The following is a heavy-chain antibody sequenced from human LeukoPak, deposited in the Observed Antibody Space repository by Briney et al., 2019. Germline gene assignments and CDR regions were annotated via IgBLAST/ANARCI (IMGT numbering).Heavy chain of an antibody. J-gene: IGHJ4*02. CDR1: GYGFTTYW. D-gene: IGHD2-15*01. V-gene: IGHV5-51*01. CDR3: AIATLGYCSGGSCYSSPYYFDY. Sequence: GESLKISCKIGGYGFTTYWIGWVRLMSGEGLEWMGIIYPGDSETRYSPSFQGQVTISADKSISTAYLQWSSLKASDTAMYHCAIATLGYCSGGSCYSSPYYFDYWGQGTLVTVSS. CDR2: IYPGDSET.